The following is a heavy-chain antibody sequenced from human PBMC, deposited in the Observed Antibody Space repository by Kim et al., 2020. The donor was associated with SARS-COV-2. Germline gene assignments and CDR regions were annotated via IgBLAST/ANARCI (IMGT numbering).Heavy chain of an antibody. Sequence: SETLSLTCTVSGGSISSSSYYWGWIRQPPGKGLEWIGSIYYSGSTYYNPSPKSRVTISVDTSKNQFSLKLSSVTAADTAVYYCARSLLEDYGLRVTYYFDYWGQGTLVTVSS. J-gene: IGHJ4*02. D-gene: IGHD4-17*01. V-gene: IGHV4-39*01. CDR3: ARSLLEDYGLRVTYYFDY. CDR1: GGSISSSSYY. CDR2: IYYSGST.